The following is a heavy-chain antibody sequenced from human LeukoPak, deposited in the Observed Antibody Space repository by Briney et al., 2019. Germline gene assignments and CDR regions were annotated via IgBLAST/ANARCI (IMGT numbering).Heavy chain of an antibody. CDR2: ISWNSGSI. CDR3: AKGVVGATAQIDF. CDR1: GFTFDDYA. V-gene: IGHV3-9*01. D-gene: IGHD1-26*01. J-gene: IGHJ4*02. Sequence: PGRSLRLSCAASGFTFDDYAMHWVRQAPGKGLEWVSGISWNSGSIGYADSVKGRFTISRDNAKNSLYLQMNSLRAEDTALYYCAKGVVGATAQIDFWGQGTLVTVSS.